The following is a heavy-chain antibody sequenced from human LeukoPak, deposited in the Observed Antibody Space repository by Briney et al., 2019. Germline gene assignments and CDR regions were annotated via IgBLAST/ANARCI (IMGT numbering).Heavy chain of an antibody. D-gene: IGHD3-10*01. CDR3: AKLLWFGALGGGLFDT. J-gene: IGHJ3*02. CDR1: GFTFLDCG. Sequence: GGSLRLSCTASGFTFLDCGMSWVRQAPGKGLEWVSGINGIGTSIYYADSVKGRFTISRDNSDNTLYLQMNSLRADDTAVYYCAKLLWFGALGGGLFDTWAKGTMVTV. CDR2: INGIGTSI. V-gene: IGHV3-23*05.